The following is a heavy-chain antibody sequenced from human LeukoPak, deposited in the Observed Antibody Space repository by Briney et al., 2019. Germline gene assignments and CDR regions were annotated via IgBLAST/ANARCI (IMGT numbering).Heavy chain of an antibody. V-gene: IGHV3-30*01. Sequence: GGSLRLSCAASGFTFSSYAMHWVRQAPGKGLEWVAVISYDGSNKYYADSVKGRFTISRDNSKNTLYLQMNSLRAEDTAVYYCASGSICSSTSCPLGGWGQGTLVTVS. D-gene: IGHD2-2*01. CDR1: GFTFSSYA. CDR2: ISYDGSNK. CDR3: ASGSICSSTSCPLGG. J-gene: IGHJ4*02.